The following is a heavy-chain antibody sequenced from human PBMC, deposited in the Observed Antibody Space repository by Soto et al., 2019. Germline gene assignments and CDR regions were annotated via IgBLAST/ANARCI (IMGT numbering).Heavy chain of an antibody. J-gene: IGHJ6*02. V-gene: IGHV5-51*01. Sequence: GESLKISCKGSGYRFTRHWIGWVRQMPGKGLEWMGIIYPGDSDTRYSPSFQGQVTISVDKSISTAYLQWGSLKASDSAMYYCARTAAAGKYYYGVDVWGQGTTVTVSS. D-gene: IGHD6-13*01. CDR1: GYRFTRHW. CDR3: ARTAAAGKYYYGVDV. CDR2: IYPGDSDT.